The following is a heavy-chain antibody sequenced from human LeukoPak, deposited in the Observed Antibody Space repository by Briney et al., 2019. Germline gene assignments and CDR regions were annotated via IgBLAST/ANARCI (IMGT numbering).Heavy chain of an antibody. D-gene: IGHD3-3*01. V-gene: IGHV4-34*01. Sequence: SETLSLTCAVYGGSFSGYYWSWIRQPPGKGLEWIGEINHSGSTNYNPSLKSRVTISVDTSKNKFSLKLSSVTAADTAVYYCARGRGSIFGVVKWGKIFDYWGQGTLVTVSS. CDR1: GGSFSGYY. CDR2: INHSGST. J-gene: IGHJ4*02. CDR3: ARGRGSIFGVVKWGKIFDY.